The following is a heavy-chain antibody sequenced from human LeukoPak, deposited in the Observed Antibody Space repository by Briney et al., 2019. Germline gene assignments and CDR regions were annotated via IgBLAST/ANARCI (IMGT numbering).Heavy chain of an antibody. CDR3: ARGRIRSSSGHLDAFDI. D-gene: IGHD6-6*01. V-gene: IGHV4-59*01. CDR2: IYYSGST. J-gene: IGHJ3*02. CDR1: GGSISSYY. Sequence: SETLSLTCTVSGGSISSYYWSWIRQPPGKGLEWIGYIYYSGSTNYNPSLKSRVTISVDTSKNQFSLKLSSVTAADTAVYYCARGRIRSSSGHLDAFDIWGQGTMVTVSS.